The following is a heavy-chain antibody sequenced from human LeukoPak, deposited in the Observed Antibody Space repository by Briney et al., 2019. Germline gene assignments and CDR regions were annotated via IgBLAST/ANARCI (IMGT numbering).Heavy chain of an antibody. Sequence: GGSLRLSCAASGFTFRNYVMSWGRQAPGKGLEWVSSISGSGGSTYYADSVKGWFTISRDNSKNTLYLQMNSLRAEDTAVYYCAKDGNVRGAFDYWGQGTLVTVSS. V-gene: IGHV3-23*01. CDR3: AKDGNVRGAFDY. CDR2: ISGSGGST. D-gene: IGHD3-10*01. CDR1: GFTFRNYV. J-gene: IGHJ4*02.